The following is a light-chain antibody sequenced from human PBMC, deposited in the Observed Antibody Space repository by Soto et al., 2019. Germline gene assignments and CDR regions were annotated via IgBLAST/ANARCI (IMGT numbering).Light chain of an antibody. CDR3: AAWDDSLNVPVYV. Sequence: QSVLTQPPSASGTPGQRVTISCSGSSSNIGSNTVNWYQQLPGTAPKLLIYSNNQRPSGVPDQFSGSKSGTSASLAISGLQSDDEADFYCAAWDDSLNVPVYVFGTGTKVTVL. CDR2: SNN. J-gene: IGLJ1*01. CDR1: SSNIGSNT. V-gene: IGLV1-44*01.